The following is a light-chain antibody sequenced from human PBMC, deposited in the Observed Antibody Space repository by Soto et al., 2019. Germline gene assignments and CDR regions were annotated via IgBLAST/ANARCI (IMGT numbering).Light chain of an antibody. CDR3: VLYITSGLRV. CDR1: SGSVSTSDY. Sequence: QAVVTQEPSISVSPGVTVTLTCGLNSGSVSTSDYPSWYQQTPGQAPRTLIYGTDTRSSGVPDRFSGSIVGNKAALTITGAQAEDESDYYCVLYITSGLRVFGGGTKLTVL. V-gene: IGLV8-61*01. CDR2: GTD. J-gene: IGLJ3*02.